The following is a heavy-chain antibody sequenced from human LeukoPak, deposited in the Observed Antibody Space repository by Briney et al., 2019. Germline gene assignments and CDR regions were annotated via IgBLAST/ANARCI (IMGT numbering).Heavy chain of an antibody. D-gene: IGHD6-13*01. CDR3: AREIPAAGHFDY. J-gene: IGHJ4*02. V-gene: IGHV4-59*12. CDR1: GGSISGSS. CDR2: IYYSGAT. Sequence: SETLSLTCSVSGGSISGSSWMWIRQSPGKGLEWIGYIYYSGATSYNPSFRGRVTFFVDTSKNQFSLKLSSVTAADTAMYYCAREIPAAGHFDYWGQGALVTVSS.